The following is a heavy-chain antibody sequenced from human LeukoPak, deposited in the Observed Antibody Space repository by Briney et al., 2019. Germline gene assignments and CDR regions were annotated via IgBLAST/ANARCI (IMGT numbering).Heavy chain of an antibody. V-gene: IGHV3-11*04. CDR1: GFTFSDYY. D-gene: IGHD4-17*01. CDR2: ISSSGSTI. Sequence: PGGSLRLSCAASGFTFSDYYMSWIRQAPGKGLEWVSYISSSGSTIYYADSVKGRFTISRENAKNSLYLQMNSLRAEDTAVYYCARDVFDGDWMDYWGQGTLVTVSS. J-gene: IGHJ4*02. CDR3: ARDVFDGDWMDY.